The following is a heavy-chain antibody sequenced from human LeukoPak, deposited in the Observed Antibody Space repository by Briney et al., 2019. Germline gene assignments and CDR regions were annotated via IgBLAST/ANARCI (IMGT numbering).Heavy chain of an antibody. Sequence: SETLSLTCTVSGYSISSGYYWGWIRQPPGKGLEWIGSIYHSGSTYYNPSLKSRVTISVDTSKNQFSLKLSSVTAADTAVYYCARDLGPLWSAAYWGQGTLVTVSS. J-gene: IGHJ4*02. CDR2: IYHSGST. V-gene: IGHV4-38-2*02. CDR3: ARDLGPLWSAAY. CDR1: GYSISSGYY. D-gene: IGHD3-10*01.